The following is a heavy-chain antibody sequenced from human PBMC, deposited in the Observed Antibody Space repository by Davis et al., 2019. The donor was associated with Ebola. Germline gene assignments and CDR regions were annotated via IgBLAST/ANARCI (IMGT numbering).Heavy chain of an antibody. Sequence: SETLSLTCTVSGGSISSADYYWSWIRQPPGKGLEWIGYIYYSGSTNYNPSLKSRVTISVDTSKNQFSLKLSSVTAADTAVYYCATTSGVTIFWPSFDYWGQGTLVTVSS. J-gene: IGHJ4*02. CDR1: GGSISSADYY. CDR2: IYYSGST. CDR3: ATTSGVTIFWPSFDY. D-gene: IGHD3-3*01. V-gene: IGHV4-61*08.